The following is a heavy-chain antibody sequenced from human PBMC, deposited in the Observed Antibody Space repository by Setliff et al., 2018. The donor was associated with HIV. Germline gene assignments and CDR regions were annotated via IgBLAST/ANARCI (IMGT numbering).Heavy chain of an antibody. V-gene: IGHV3-21*01. CDR2: ITSNTDYI. CDR1: GFTFSYYS. J-gene: IGHJ6*03. Sequence: GGSLRLSCAASGFTFSYYSMNWVRQAPGKGLEWVSSITSNTDYISYADSVKGRFTISRDNSKNTLFLQMNSLRSEDTAVYYCARDPRASYLSYYYYHYLDVWGKGTTVTVSS. CDR3: ARDPRASYLSYYYYHYLDV. D-gene: IGHD3-16*02.